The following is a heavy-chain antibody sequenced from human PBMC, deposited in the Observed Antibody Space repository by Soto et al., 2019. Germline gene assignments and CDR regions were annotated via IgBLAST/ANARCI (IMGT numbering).Heavy chain of an antibody. CDR3: AHVLVVVANYGMDV. J-gene: IGHJ6*02. CDR2: IYWDDDK. CDR1: GFSLSTSGVG. Sequence: QMTLKESGPTLVKPTQTLTLTCTFSGFSLSTSGVGVGWIRQPPGKALEWLALIYWDDDKRYSPSLTSRLTITKDTSKNQVVLTMTNMDPVDTATYYCAHVLVVVANYGMDVWGQGTTVTVSS. D-gene: IGHD2-15*01. V-gene: IGHV2-5*02.